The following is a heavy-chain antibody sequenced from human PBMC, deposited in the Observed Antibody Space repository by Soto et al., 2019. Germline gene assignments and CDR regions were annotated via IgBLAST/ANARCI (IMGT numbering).Heavy chain of an antibody. CDR3: ARDGRARYSSSWSGTHAFDI. J-gene: IGHJ3*02. CDR1: SGSISSSNW. D-gene: IGHD6-13*01. V-gene: IGHV4-4*02. CDR2: IYHSGST. Sequence: SETLSLTCAVSSGSISSSNWWSWVRQPPGKGLEWIGEIYHSGSTNYNPSLKSRVTISVDKSKNQFSLKLSSVTAADTAVYYCARDGRARYSSSWSGTHAFDIWGQGTMVTVSS.